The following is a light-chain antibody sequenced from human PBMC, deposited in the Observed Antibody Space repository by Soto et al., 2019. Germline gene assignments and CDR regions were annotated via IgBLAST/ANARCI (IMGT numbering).Light chain of an antibody. CDR2: QAS. Sequence: DIQMTQSPSTLSASVGDRVTITCRASQTISSWLAWYQQKPGKAPKLLLYQASTLESGVPSRFSGSGSGTEFTLTISSLQPDDFATYYCQQYNSYSPWTFGQGTKVDIK. J-gene: IGKJ1*01. V-gene: IGKV1-5*03. CDR1: QTISSW. CDR3: QQYNSYSPWT.